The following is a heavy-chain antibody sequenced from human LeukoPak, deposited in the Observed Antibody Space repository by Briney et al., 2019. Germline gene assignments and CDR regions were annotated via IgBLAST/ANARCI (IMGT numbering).Heavy chain of an antibody. V-gene: IGHV1-2*02. D-gene: IGHD3-10*01. J-gene: IGHJ4*02. Sequence: GASVKVSCKTSGYTFTGYYLHWVRQAPGQGLEWLGWISPNSGDANYAQKFQGRVTMTRDTSISTAYMELSSLRSDDTAVYYCGREGLYFPSGRFIGTDYWGQGTLVTVSS. CDR2: ISPNSGDA. CDR3: GREGLYFPSGRFIGTDY. CDR1: GYTFTGYY.